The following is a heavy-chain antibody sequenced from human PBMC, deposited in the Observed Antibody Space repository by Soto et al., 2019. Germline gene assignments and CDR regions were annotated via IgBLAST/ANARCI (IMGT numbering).Heavy chain of an antibody. J-gene: IGHJ4*02. CDR2: IYYSGST. D-gene: IGHD5-12*01. CDR3: ARDAGRDGYNFYFDY. CDR1: GGSVSSGSYY. Sequence: SETLSLTCTVSGGSVSSGSYYWSWIRQPPGKGLEWIGYIYYSGSTNYNPSLKSRVAISVDTSKNQFSLKLSSVTAADTAVYYCARDAGRDGYNFYFDYWGQGTLVTVSS. V-gene: IGHV4-61*01.